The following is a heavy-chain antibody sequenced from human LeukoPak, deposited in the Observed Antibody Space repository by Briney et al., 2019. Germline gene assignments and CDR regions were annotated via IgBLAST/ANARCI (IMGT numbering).Heavy chain of an antibody. D-gene: IGHD3-10*01. Sequence: PSETLSLTCAVYGGSFSGYYWNWIRQPPGKGLEWIGEINHSGSTNYNPSLKSRVTISVDTSKNQFSLKLSSVTAADTAVYYCARAMVRGVISRGYYYYGMDVWGQGTTVTVSS. CDR1: GGSFSGYY. J-gene: IGHJ6*02. CDR2: INHSGST. CDR3: ARAMVRGVISRGYYYYGMDV. V-gene: IGHV4-34*01.